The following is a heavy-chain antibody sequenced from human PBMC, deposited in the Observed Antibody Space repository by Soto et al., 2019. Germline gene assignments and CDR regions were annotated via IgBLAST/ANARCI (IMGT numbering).Heavy chain of an antibody. J-gene: IGHJ6*02. Sequence: PGGSLRLSCAASGFTFSSYGMHWVRQAPGKGLEWVAVISYDGSNKYYADSVKGRFTISRDNSKNTLYLQMNSLRAEDTAVYYFAKDRVEVRGVIDYYYYGMDVWGQGTTVTVSS. CDR3: AKDRVEVRGVIDYYYYGMDV. D-gene: IGHD3-10*01. CDR1: GFTFSSYG. CDR2: ISYDGSNK. V-gene: IGHV3-30*18.